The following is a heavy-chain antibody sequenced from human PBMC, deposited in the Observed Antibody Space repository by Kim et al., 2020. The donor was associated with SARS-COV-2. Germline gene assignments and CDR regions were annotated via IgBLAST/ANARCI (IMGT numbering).Heavy chain of an antibody. Sequence: SETLSLTCTVSGYSISSGYYWGWIRQPPGQGLEWIGSIYHSGSTYYNPSLKSRVTISVDTSKNQFSLKLSSVTAADTAVYYCARVRRDGYKGSLSVDYWGQGTLVTVSS. D-gene: IGHD5-12*01. CDR3: ARVRRDGYKGSLSVDY. CDR1: GYSISSGYY. CDR2: IYHSGST. V-gene: IGHV4-38-2*02. J-gene: IGHJ4*02.